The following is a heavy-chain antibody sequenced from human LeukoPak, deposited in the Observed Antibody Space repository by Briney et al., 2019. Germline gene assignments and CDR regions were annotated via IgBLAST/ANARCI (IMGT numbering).Heavy chain of an antibody. Sequence: PGGSLRLSCAASGFTFSSYAMSWVRQAPGKGLEWVSVISGSGGNTYYADSVKGRFTISRGNSKNTLYLQMNSLRAEDTAVYYCAKDFPIVGIAVAGPFDYWGQGTLVTVSS. CDR1: GFTFSSYA. J-gene: IGHJ4*02. V-gene: IGHV3-23*01. CDR3: AKDFPIVGIAVAGPFDY. CDR2: ISGSGGNT. D-gene: IGHD6-19*01.